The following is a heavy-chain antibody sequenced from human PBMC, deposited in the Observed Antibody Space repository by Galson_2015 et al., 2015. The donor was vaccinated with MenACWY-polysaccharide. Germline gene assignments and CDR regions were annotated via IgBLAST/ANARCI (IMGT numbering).Heavy chain of an antibody. CDR2: IRSSGSNT. CDR1: GFTFTSYA. D-gene: IGHD2-2*01. Sequence: SPRLSCAASGFTFTSYAMSWVRQAPGKGLEWVSAIRSSGSNTHYADSVKGRFTISRDNSKNTLSLQMNSLRAEDTAVYYCARVRYSTGKYQFDYWGQGTLVAVSS. V-gene: IGHV3-23*01. CDR3: ARVRYSTGKYQFDY. J-gene: IGHJ4*02.